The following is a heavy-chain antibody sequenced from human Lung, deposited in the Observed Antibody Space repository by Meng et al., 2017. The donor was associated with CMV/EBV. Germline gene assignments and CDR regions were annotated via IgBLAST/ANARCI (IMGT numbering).Heavy chain of an antibody. CDR3: ARVLTAHHYYGMDV. Sequence: LTXAASGFTVSSNSTNWVRQAPGKGLEWVSLIYSGGGTYYADSVKGRFTISRDNFKNTLYLQMNSLRAEDTAVYYCARVLTAHHYYGMDVWGQGTTVTVSS. D-gene: IGHD5-18*01. CDR2: IYSGGGT. CDR1: GFTVSSNS. J-gene: IGHJ6*02. V-gene: IGHV3-53*01.